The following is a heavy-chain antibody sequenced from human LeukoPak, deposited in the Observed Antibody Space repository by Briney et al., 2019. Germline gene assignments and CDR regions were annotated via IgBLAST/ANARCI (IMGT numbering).Heavy chain of an antibody. CDR2: MNPSSGNT. CDR3: ARVAYYYDSAGLYLNYFYGMDV. Sequence: ASVKVSCKASGYTFTSYDINWVRQATGQGLEWLGWMNPSSGNTGYAQKFQSRVTMTRDTSISTAYMELSSLRSEDTAVYYCARVAYYYDSAGLYLNYFYGMDVWGQGTTVTVSS. V-gene: IGHV1-8*01. CDR1: GYTFTSYD. J-gene: IGHJ6*02. D-gene: IGHD3-22*01.